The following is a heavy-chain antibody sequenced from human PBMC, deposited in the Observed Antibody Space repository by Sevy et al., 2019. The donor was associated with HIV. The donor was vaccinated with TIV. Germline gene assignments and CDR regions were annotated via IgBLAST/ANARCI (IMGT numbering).Heavy chain of an antibody. D-gene: IGHD5-12*01. V-gene: IGHV4-39*02. CDR3: AREAGGYDYDYGMDV. CDR2: IYYNGHT. CDR1: GGTIVSSGHY. Sequence: KQSQTLSLTCSVSGGTIVSSGHYWGWIRQTPGKGLEWIGSIYYNGHTYYSPSLKSRLTISIDTSKNQFSLNLSSVTAAETAIYFCAREAGGYDYDYGMDVWGQGTTVTVSS. J-gene: IGHJ6*02.